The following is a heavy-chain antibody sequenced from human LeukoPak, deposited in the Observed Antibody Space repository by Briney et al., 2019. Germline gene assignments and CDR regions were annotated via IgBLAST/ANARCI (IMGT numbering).Heavy chain of an antibody. CDR2: ISKSSSYI. D-gene: IGHD2-15*01. J-gene: IGHJ4*02. CDR1: GFTFSSYS. Sequence: GGSLRLSCAASGFTFSSYSMNWGRQAPGKGLEWVSCISKSSSYIDYAGSVKGRFTISRDNAKNSLYLQMNSLRAEDTAVYYCASSYCSGGSCYAFDYWGQGTLVTVSS. V-gene: IGHV3-21*01. CDR3: ASSYCSGGSCYAFDY.